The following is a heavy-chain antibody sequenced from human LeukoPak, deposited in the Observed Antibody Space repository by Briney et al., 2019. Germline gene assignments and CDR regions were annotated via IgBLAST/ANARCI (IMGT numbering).Heavy chain of an antibody. J-gene: IGHJ4*02. CDR2: INHGGST. CDR3: ARVGTRLGLFY. V-gene: IGHV4-34*01. CDR1: GGSFSGYY. Sequence: SETLSLTCAVYGGSFSGYYWSWIRQPPGKGLEWIGEINHGGSTNYNPSLKSRVTISVDTSKNQFSLKLSSVTAADTAVYFCARVGTRLGLFYWGQGTLVTVSS. D-gene: IGHD1-1*01.